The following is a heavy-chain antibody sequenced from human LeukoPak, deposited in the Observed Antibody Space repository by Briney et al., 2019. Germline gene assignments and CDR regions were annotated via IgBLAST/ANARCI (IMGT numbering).Heavy chain of an antibody. V-gene: IGHV1-24*01. CDR1: GYTLTELS. CDR3: ATDALTGFRGPFDY. Sequence: GASVTVSCKVSGYTLTELSMHWVRQAPGKGLEWMGGFDPEDGETIYAQKFQGRVTMTEDTSTDTAYMELSSLRSEDTAVCYCATDALTGFRGPFDYWGQGTLVTVSS. D-gene: IGHD1-14*01. J-gene: IGHJ4*02. CDR2: FDPEDGET.